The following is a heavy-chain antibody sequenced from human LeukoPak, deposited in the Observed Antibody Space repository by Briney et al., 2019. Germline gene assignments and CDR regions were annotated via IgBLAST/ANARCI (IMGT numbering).Heavy chain of an antibody. CDR2: INNDGSTT. CDR1: GFTFSNHW. V-gene: IGHV3-74*01. Sequence: GGSLRLSCAASGFTFSNHWMHWVRQAPGKGLVWVSCINNDGSTTRYADSVKGRFTISRDSAANTLYLQMNGLRDEDTAVYYCVRGDWGSGYWGQGTLVTVSS. CDR3: VRGDWGSGY. J-gene: IGHJ4*02. D-gene: IGHD7-27*01.